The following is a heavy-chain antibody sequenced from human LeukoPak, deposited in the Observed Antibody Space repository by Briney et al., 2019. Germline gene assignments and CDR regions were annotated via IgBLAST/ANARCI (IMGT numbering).Heavy chain of an antibody. CDR1: GYSFASYL. D-gene: IGHD4-23*01. J-gene: IGHJ2*01. CDR2: INPADTDT. Sequence: ESLKISCQGSGYSFASYLIGWVRQMPGKGLEWMGIINPADTDTWYSPSFQGQVTISADKSLSTVYLQWSSLKASDTAIYYGARDDYGGGYFDLWGRGTLVAVSS. CDR3: ARDDYGGGYFDL. V-gene: IGHV5-51*01.